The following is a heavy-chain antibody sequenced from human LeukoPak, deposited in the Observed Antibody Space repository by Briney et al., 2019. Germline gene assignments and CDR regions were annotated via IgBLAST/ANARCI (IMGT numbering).Heavy chain of an antibody. Sequence: PSETLSLTCAVYGGSFSGYYWSWIRQPPGKGLEWIGEINHTGSTYYNPSLKSRVTISVDTSKNQFSLKVSSVTAADTAVYFCARHRDVSSLSLDSWGQGTLVTVFS. CDR1: GGSFSGYY. CDR2: INHTGST. V-gene: IGHV4-34*01. D-gene: IGHD5-24*01. CDR3: ARHRDVSSLSLDS. J-gene: IGHJ4*02.